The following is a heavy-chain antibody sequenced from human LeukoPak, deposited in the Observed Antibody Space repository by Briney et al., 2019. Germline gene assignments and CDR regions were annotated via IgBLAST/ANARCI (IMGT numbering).Heavy chain of an antibody. CDR3: AREPLDI. CDR1: GYTFTDYY. Sequence: ASVKVSCKSSGYTFTDYYLHWVRQAPGQGLEWMGWINPSSGATKYSQKFQGRVTLTRDTSITTAYMELSRLRSDDTAVYYCAREPLDIWGQGTMVTVSS. CDR2: INPSSGAT. V-gene: IGHV1-2*02. J-gene: IGHJ3*02.